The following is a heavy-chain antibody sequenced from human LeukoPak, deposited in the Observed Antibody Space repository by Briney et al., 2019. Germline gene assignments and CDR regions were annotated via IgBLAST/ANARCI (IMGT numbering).Heavy chain of an antibody. CDR2: ISGSGGST. CDR1: GFPFSSYA. CDR3: AEPEGGYYDIRPD. V-gene: IGHV3-23*01. Sequence: GSLRLSCAASGFPFSSYAMSWVRQAPGKGLEWVSAISGSGGSTYYADSVKRRFTISRDNSKTTLYLQMNSLRAEDTAVYYCAEPEGGYYDIRPDWGQGTLVTVSS. J-gene: IGHJ4*02. D-gene: IGHD3-22*01.